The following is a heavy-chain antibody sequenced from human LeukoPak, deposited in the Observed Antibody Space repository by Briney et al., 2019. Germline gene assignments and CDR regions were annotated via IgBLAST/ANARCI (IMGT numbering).Heavy chain of an antibody. Sequence: SETLSLTCAVYGGSFSGYYWSWIRQPPGKGLEWMGEINHSGSTNYNPSLKSRVTISVDTSKNQFSLKLSSVTAADTAVYYCARGRKGELPHYFDYWGQGTLVTVSS. CDR1: GGSFSGYY. V-gene: IGHV4-34*01. CDR3: ARGRKGELPHYFDY. J-gene: IGHJ4*02. CDR2: INHSGST. D-gene: IGHD1-26*01.